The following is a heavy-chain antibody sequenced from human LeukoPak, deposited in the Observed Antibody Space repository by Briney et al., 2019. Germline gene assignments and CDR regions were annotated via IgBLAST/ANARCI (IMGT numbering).Heavy chain of an antibody. V-gene: IGHV1-18*01. CDR3: ARSRLGYCSSTSCYSWFDP. CDR2: ISAYNGNT. Sequence: ASVKVSCKASGYTFTSYVISWVRQAPGQGLEWMGWISAYNGNTNYAQKLQGRVTMTTDTSTSTAYMELRSLRSDDTAVYYCARSRLGYCSSTSCYSWFDPWGQGTLVTVSS. CDR1: GYTFTSYV. J-gene: IGHJ5*02. D-gene: IGHD2-2*01.